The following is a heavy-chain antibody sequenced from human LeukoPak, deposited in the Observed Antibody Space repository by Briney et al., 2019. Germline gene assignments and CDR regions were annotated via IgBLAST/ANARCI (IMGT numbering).Heavy chain of an antibody. CDR1: GGSISSSNW. CDR2: IYTSGST. CDR3: AREREEPFYCSGGSCEEPNDAFDI. V-gene: IGHV4-4*02. Sequence: SETLSLTCAVSGGSISSSNWWSWVRQPPGKGLEWIGRIYTSGSTNYNPSLKSRVTMSVDTSKNQFSLKLSSVTAADTAVYYCAREREEPFYCSGGSCEEPNDAFDIWGQGTMVTVSS. J-gene: IGHJ3*02. D-gene: IGHD2-15*01.